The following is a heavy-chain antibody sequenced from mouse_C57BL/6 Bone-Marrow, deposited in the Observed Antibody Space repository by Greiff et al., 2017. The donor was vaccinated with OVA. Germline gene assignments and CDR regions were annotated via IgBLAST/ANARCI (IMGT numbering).Heavy chain of an antibody. J-gene: IGHJ3*01. CDR1: GYTFTNYW. CDR3: GRYAGYYPDWFDY. D-gene: IGHD2-3*01. Sequence: VQLQQSGAELVRPGTSVKLSCKASGYTFTNYWIGWAKQRPGHGLEWIGDIYPGGGYTNYNEKFKGKATLTADKSSSTAYMQFSSLTSEDSATDYCGRYAGYYPDWFDYWGQGTPVTVSA. V-gene: IGHV1-63*01. CDR2: IYPGGGYT.